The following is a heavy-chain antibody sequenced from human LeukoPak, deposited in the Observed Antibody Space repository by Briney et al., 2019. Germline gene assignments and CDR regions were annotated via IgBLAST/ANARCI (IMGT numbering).Heavy chain of an antibody. D-gene: IGHD4-17*01. J-gene: IGHJ4*02. CDR3: ARGRVDYGEDY. CDR2: ISAYNGNT. V-gene: IGHV1-18*01. Sequence: WMGWISAYNGNTNYAQKLQGRVTMTTDTSTNTAYMELRSLRSDDTAVYYCARGRVDYGEDYWGQGTLVTVSS.